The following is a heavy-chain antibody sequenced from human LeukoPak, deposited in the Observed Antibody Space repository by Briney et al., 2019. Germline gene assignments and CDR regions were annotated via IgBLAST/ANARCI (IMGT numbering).Heavy chain of an antibody. Sequence: GASVKVSCKASGGTFSSYAISWVRQAPGQGLEWMGRIIPILGIANYAQKFQGRVTITADKSTSTAYMELSSLRSEDTAVYYCARGLSGSYFDILQHWGQGTLVTVSS. CDR2: IIPILGIA. D-gene: IGHD1-26*01. CDR1: GGTFSSYA. J-gene: IGHJ1*01. V-gene: IGHV1-69*04. CDR3: ARGLSGSYFDILQH.